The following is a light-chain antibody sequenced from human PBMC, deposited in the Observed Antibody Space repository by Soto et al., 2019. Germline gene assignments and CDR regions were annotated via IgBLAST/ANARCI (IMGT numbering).Light chain of an antibody. CDR3: HQRSSWPLT. Sequence: EIVLTQSPGTLSLFPGERATLSCRASQTVGYYLAWYQQKAGQAPRPLIYDASNRAPGIPARFSGSGSGTDFTLTISSLEPEDFAVYYCHQRSSWPLTFGGGTEVEI. CDR1: QTVGYY. J-gene: IGKJ4*01. CDR2: DAS. V-gene: IGKV3-11*01.